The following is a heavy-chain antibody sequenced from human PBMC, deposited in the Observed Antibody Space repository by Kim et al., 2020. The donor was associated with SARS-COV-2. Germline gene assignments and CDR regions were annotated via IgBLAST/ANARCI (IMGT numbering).Heavy chain of an antibody. CDR3: AAGSYGSGSYSYYGMDV. Sequence: SVKVSCKASGFTFTSSAVQWVRQARGQRLEWIGWIVVGSGNTNYAQKFQERVTITRDMSTSTAYMELSSLRSEDTAVYYCAAGSYGSGSYSYYGMDVWGQGTTVTVSS. CDR2: IVVGSGNT. CDR1: GFTFTSSA. D-gene: IGHD3-10*01. V-gene: IGHV1-58*01. J-gene: IGHJ6*02.